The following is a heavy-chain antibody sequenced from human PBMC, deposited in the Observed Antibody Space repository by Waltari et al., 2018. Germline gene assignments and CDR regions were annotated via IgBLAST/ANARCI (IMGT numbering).Heavy chain of an antibody. V-gene: IGHV3-21*01. CDR1: GFTFSSYT. D-gene: IGHD2-15*01. CDR2: ISSGSSYI. Sequence: EVQLVGSGGGLVKPGGSLRLSCAASGFTFSSYTMNWVRQAPGKGLGGGSYISSGSSYIYYADSVKGRFTISRDNAKNSLYLQMNSLRAEDTAVYYCAREWGVMVGTAGYYFDYWGQGTLVTVSS. CDR3: AREWGVMVGTAGYYFDY. J-gene: IGHJ4*02.